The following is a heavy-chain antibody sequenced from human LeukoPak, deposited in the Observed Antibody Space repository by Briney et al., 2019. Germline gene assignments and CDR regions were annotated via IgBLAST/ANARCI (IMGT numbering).Heavy chain of an antibody. J-gene: IGHJ5*02. V-gene: IGHV3-21*01. CDR1: GFTFSSYS. CDR3: ARQYSSGWYEGLDWFDP. CDR2: ISSSSSYI. Sequence: GGSLRLSCAASGFTFSSYSMNWVRQAPGKGLEWVSSISSSSSYIYYADSVKGRFTISRDNAKNSLYLQMNSLRAEDTAVYYCARQYSSGWYEGLDWFDPWGRGTLVTVSS. D-gene: IGHD6-19*01.